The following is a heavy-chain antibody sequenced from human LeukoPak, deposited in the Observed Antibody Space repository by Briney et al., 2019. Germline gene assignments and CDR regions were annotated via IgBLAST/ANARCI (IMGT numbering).Heavy chain of an antibody. D-gene: IGHD6-19*01. CDR3: ARDLLAVAATRSDYFDY. CDR1: GDSVSSNSAA. CDR2: TYYRSKWYN. J-gene: IGHJ4*02. V-gene: IGHV6-1*01. Sequence: SQTLSLTCAISGDSVSSNSAAWYWTRQSPSRGLEWLGRTYYRSKWYNDYAVSVRSRITINPDTSKNLFSLQLNSVTPEDTAVYYCARDLLAVAATRSDYFDYWGQGTLVTVSS.